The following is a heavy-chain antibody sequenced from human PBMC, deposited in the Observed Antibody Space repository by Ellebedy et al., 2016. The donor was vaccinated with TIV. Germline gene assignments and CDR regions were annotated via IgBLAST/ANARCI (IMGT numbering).Heavy chain of an antibody. CDR1: GFTFSSFA. V-gene: IGHV3-23*01. CDR2: ISHTGSRT. Sequence: PGGSLRFSCAASGFTFSSFAMTWVRQAPGKGLEWVSTISHTGSRTYYTDSVEGRFIISRDTSKKTLYLQMNGLRAEDTALYYCAKEGGTIGQPDYYFDFWGQGTLVTVSS. CDR3: AKEGGTIGQPDYYFDF. J-gene: IGHJ4*02. D-gene: IGHD3-16*01.